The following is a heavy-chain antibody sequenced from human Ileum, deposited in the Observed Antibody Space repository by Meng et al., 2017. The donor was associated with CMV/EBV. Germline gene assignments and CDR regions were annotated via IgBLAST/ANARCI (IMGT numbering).Heavy chain of an antibody. Sequence: TCTVSGGSVSSGSYYWGWIRQPPGKGLEWIGYIYYSGSTNYNPSLKSRVTISVDTSKNQFSLKLSSVTAADTAVYYCARGARGYSYGWGQGTLVTVSS. D-gene: IGHD5-18*01. CDR1: GGSVSSGSYY. V-gene: IGHV4-61*01. J-gene: IGHJ4*02. CDR2: IYYSGST. CDR3: ARGARGYSYG.